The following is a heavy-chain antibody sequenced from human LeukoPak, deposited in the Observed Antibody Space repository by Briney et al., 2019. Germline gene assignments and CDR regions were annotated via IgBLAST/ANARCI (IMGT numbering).Heavy chain of an antibody. V-gene: IGHV3-23*01. CDR1: GFTFSSYA. CDR3: AKDRGRLSPLLIVLVFDY. D-gene: IGHD2/OR15-2a*01. CDR2: VSDSGGST. Sequence: GGSLRLSCAVSGFTFSSYAMSWVRHAPGKGLEWVSVVSDSGGSTYYADSVKGRFTISRDNSKNTLYLQMNSLRAKDTAVYFCAKDRGRLSPLLIVLVFDYWGQGALVTVSP. J-gene: IGHJ4*02.